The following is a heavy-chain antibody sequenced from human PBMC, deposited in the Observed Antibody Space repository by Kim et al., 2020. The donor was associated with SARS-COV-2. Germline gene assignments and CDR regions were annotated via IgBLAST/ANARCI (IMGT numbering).Heavy chain of an antibody. D-gene: IGHD6-13*01. J-gene: IGHJ6*02. CDR1: GGSISYYY. V-gene: IGHV4-59*13. CDR2: IYYSGST. CDR3: ARDIAAAGYYYGMDV. Sequence: GGSISYYYWSWIRQPPGKGLGWIGYIYYSGSTNYNPSLKSRVTISVDTSKNQFSLKLTSVTAADTAVYYCARDIAAAGYYYGMDVWGQGTKVTV.